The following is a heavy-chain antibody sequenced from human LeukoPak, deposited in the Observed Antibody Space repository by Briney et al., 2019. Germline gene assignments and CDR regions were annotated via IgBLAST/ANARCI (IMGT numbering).Heavy chain of an antibody. CDR3: AKFEGATIPGWFNDY. V-gene: IGHV3-23*05. J-gene: IGHJ4*02. D-gene: IGHD6-19*01. CDR1: EFIFSDYA. Sequence: GGSLRLSCAASEFIFSDYAMGWVRQAPGKGLEGVSTIDKTTYPTFSADSVKGRFTISRDNSKNTLYLQMNSLRTEDTAVYFCAKFEGATIPGWFNDYWGQGILVTVSS. CDR2: IDKTTYPT.